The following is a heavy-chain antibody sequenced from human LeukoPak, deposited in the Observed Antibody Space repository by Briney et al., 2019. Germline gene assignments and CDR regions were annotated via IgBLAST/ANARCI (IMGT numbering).Heavy chain of an antibody. D-gene: IGHD5-18*01. Sequence: SETLSLTCTVSGGSISSSSYYWGWIRQPPGKGLEWIGSIYYSGSTYYNPSLKSRVTISVDTSKNQFSLKLSSVTAADTAVYYCARGRRRGYSYGLDYWGQGTLVTVSS. V-gene: IGHV4-39*07. J-gene: IGHJ4*02. CDR1: GGSISSSSYY. CDR3: ARGRRRGYSYGLDY. CDR2: IYYSGST.